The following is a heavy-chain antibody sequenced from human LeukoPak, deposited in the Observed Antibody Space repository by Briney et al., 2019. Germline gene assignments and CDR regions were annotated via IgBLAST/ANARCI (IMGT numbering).Heavy chain of an antibody. J-gene: IGHJ6*02. Sequence: GGSLRLSCAASGFTFVDYAIHWVRQAPGKGLEWVSLISGDGRTKYYADSVKGRFTISRDNAKNSLYLQMNSLRAEDTAVYYCARDLIVVVPAAMYYYYGMDVWGQGTTVTVSS. CDR2: ISGDGRTK. CDR1: GFTFVDYA. D-gene: IGHD2-2*01. V-gene: IGHV3-43*02. CDR3: ARDLIVVVPAAMYYYYGMDV.